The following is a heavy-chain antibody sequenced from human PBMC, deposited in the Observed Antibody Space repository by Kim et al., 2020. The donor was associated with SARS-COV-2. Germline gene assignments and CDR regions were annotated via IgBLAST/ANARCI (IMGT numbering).Heavy chain of an antibody. CDR2: INSDGSGT. D-gene: IGHD3-3*01. V-gene: IGHV3-74*01. Sequence: GGSLRLSCAASGFTFSSYWMHWVRQAPGKGLVWVSRINSDGSGTSYADSVQGRFTISRDNAKKKLYLQMNSLRAEDTAVYYCSRVAGFTIFGVVPGNYY. CDR1: GFTFSSYW. CDR3: SRVAGFTIFGVVPGNYY. J-gene: IGHJ6*01.